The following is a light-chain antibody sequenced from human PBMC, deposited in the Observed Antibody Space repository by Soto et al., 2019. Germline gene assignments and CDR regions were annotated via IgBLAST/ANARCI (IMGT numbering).Light chain of an antibody. J-gene: IGLJ1*01. CDR2: EVS. CDR1: SSDVGGYNY. V-gene: IGLV2-14*01. Sequence: QSALTQPASVSGSPGQSITISCTGTSSDVGGYNYVSWYQQHPGKAPKLMIYEVSNRPSGVSNRFSGSKSGNTASLTISGLQAEDDAAYYCSSYTSSSTLCVFGTGTKLTVL. CDR3: SSYTSSSTLCV.